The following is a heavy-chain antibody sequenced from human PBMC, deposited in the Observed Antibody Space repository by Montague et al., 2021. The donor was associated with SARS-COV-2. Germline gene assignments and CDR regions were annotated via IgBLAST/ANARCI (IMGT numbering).Heavy chain of an antibody. CDR2: INHGGST. CDR1: GSSFSGYY. V-gene: IGHV4-34*01. J-gene: IGHJ6*03. Sequence: SETLSLTCAVHGSSFSGYYWNWIRQSPGKGLEWIGEINHGGSTKFSPSLKGRLTISTDTSKNQFPLKLASVAAADTAVYYCARLGDGVVPSPILGVGPYYSYYYMDVWGKGTTVTVSS. CDR3: ARLGDGVVPSPILGVGPYYSYYYMDV. D-gene: IGHD3-10*01.